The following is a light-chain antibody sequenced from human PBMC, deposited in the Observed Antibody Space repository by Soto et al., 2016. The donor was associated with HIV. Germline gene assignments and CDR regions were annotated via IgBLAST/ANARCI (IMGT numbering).Light chain of an antibody. CDR2: DDS. V-gene: IGLV3-21*03. CDR1: NIGSKS. J-gene: IGLJ2*01. Sequence: SYELIQPPSVSVAPGKTARITCGGNNIGSKSVHWCQQKPGQAPVLVVYDDSDRPSGIPERFSGSNFGKTATLTISRVEVGDEAGYYCQVWDSDSDHVIFGGGTKLTVL. CDR3: QVWDSDSDHVI.